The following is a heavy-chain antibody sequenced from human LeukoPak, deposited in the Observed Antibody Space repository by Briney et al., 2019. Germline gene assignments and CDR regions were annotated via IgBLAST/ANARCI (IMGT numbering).Heavy chain of an antibody. V-gene: IGHV1-46*01. Sequence: ASVKVSCKASGYTFTSYYMHWVRQAPGQGLEWMGIINPSGGSTSYAQKFQGRVTMTEDTSTDTAYMELSSLRSEDTAVYYCATDRSDYDILTGPLGGIWGQGTMVTVSS. D-gene: IGHD3-9*01. CDR3: ATDRSDYDILTGPLGGI. CDR1: GYTFTSYY. CDR2: INPSGGST. J-gene: IGHJ3*02.